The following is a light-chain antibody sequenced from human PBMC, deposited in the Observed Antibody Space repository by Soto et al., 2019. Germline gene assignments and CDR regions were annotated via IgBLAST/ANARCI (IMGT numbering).Light chain of an antibody. CDR1: QSVGSY. V-gene: IGKV3-11*01. CDR2: DAF. Sequence: EIVLTQSPATLSLSPGEIATLSCRASQSVGSYFAWYQPKPGQAPRLLIYDAFSRATGIPARFSGSESGTDFAITISGLEPDDFAVYFCQQRSSWPLTFGGGTMVEIK. CDR3: QQRSSWPLT. J-gene: IGKJ4*01.